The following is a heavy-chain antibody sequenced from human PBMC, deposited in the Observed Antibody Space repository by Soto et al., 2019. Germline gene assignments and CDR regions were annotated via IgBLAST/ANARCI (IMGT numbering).Heavy chain of an antibody. CDR3: ARYDSSGYYWPSYYYGMDL. V-gene: IGHV3-21*01. D-gene: IGHD3-22*01. J-gene: IGHJ6*02. Sequence: EVQLVESGGGLVKPGGSLRLSCAASGFTFSTYSMNWVRQAPGKGLEWVSSISSSGSYIYYADSVKGRFTISRDNAKNSLYLKMNSLRAEDTAVYYCARYDSSGYYWPSYYYGMDLWGQGTTVTVSS. CDR2: ISSSGSYI. CDR1: GFTFSTYS.